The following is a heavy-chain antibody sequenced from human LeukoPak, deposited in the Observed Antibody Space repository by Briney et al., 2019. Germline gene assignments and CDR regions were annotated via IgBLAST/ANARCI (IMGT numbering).Heavy chain of an antibody. D-gene: IGHD3-10*01. CDR3: TRAPPRLDSGTYYKYFYHFDY. CDR1: GFTFSSYD. Sequence: PGGSLRLSCAASGFTFSSYDLSWVRQAPGKGLEWVSSISGSGASTYSADSVKGRFTISRDNSKNTLYLQMNSLRAEDTAVYHCTRAPPRLDSGTYYKYFYHFDYWGQGTLVTVSS. J-gene: IGHJ4*02. V-gene: IGHV3-23*01. CDR2: ISGSGAST.